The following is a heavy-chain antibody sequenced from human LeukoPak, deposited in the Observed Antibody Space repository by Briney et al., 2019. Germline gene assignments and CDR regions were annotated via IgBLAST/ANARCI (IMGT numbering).Heavy chain of an antibody. Sequence: PGGSLRLSCAASGFTFSSYEMNWVRQAPGKGLEWVSYISSSGSTIYYADSVKGRFTISRDNAKNSLYLQMNSLRAEDTAVYYCARDSRLRYFDWQRVDAFDIWGQGTMVTVSS. V-gene: IGHV3-48*03. CDR3: ARDSRLRYFDWQRVDAFDI. CDR2: ISSSGSTI. J-gene: IGHJ3*02. CDR1: GFTFSSYE. D-gene: IGHD3-9*01.